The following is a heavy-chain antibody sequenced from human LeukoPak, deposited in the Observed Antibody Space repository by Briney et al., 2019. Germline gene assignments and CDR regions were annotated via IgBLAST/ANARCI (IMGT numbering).Heavy chain of an antibody. J-gene: IGHJ6*02. D-gene: IGHD4-17*01. V-gene: IGHV3-33*01. CDR2: IWYDGGNK. CDR3: AREQTVDYGDYGYYYYGMDV. Sequence: GGSLRLSCAASGFTFSSYGMHWVRQAPGKGLEWVAVIWYDGGNKYYADSVKGRFTISRDNSKNTLYLQMNSLRAEDTAVYYCAREQTVDYGDYGYYYYGMDVWGQGTTVTVSS. CDR1: GFTFSSYG.